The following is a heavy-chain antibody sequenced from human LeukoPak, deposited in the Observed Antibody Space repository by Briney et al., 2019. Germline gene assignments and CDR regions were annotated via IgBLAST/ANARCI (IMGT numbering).Heavy chain of an antibody. J-gene: IGHJ3*02. Sequence: SETLSLTCTVSGYSISSGYYWGWIRQPPGKGLEWIGSIYHSGSTYYNPSLKSRVTISVDTSKNQFSLKLSSVTAADTAVYYCARDEGYDILTGYYIADAFDIWGQGTMVTVSS. CDR1: GYSISSGYY. CDR2: IYHSGST. V-gene: IGHV4-38-2*02. D-gene: IGHD3-9*01. CDR3: ARDEGYDILTGYYIADAFDI.